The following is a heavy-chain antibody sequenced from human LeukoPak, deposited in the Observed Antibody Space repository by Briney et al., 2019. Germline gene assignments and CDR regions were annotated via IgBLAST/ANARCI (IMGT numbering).Heavy chain of an antibody. D-gene: IGHD3-10*01. J-gene: IGHJ4*02. Sequence: PGGSLRLSCAASGFTFSSYSMNWVRQAPGKGLEWVSAISGSGGSTYYADSVKGRLTISRDNSKNTLYLQMNSLRAEDTAVYYCAKANMVRGVTLKFDYWGQGTLVTVSS. CDR2: ISGSGGST. V-gene: IGHV3-23*01. CDR1: GFTFSSYS. CDR3: AKANMVRGVTLKFDY.